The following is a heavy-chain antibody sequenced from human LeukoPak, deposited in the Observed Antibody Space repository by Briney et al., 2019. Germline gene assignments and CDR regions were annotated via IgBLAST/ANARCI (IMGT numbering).Heavy chain of an antibody. CDR3: AREPYYYDSTPNY. D-gene: IGHD3-22*01. CDR1: GFSFSSYQ. J-gene: IGHJ4*02. V-gene: IGHV3-48*03. Sequence: GGSLRLSCAASGFSFSSYQMNWARQAPGKGLEWVSFISNTGTTIYYADSAKGRFTVSRDNTKNSLYLQMNSLRAEDTAVYYCAREPYYYDSTPNYWGQGTLVTVSS. CDR2: ISNTGTTI.